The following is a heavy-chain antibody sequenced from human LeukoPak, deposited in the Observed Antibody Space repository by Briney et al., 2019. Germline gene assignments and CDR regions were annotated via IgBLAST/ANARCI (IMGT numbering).Heavy chain of an antibody. Sequence: SETLSLTCTVSGGSISSYYWSWIRQPPGRGLEWIGYIYYSGSTNYNPSLKSRVTISVDTSKNQFSLKLSSVTAADTAVYYCVVYSTGYSPRHYWGQGTLVTVSS. D-gene: IGHD3-9*01. CDR2: IYYSGST. CDR1: GGSISSYY. J-gene: IGHJ4*02. V-gene: IGHV4-59*01. CDR3: VVYSTGYSPRHY.